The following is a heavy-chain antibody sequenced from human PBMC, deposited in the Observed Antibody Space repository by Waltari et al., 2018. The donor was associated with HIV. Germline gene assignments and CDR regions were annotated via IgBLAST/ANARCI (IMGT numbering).Heavy chain of an antibody. CDR3: TQNQLLLGTYYYGMDV. Sequence: VQLVASGGGLVHPGRSLRLSCTASGFTFGDYAMSWVRQAPGKGLEWVGFIRSKAYGGTTEYAASVKGRFTISRDDSKSIAYLQMNSLKTEDTAVYYCTQNQLLLGTYYYGMDVWGQGTTVTVSS. CDR1: GFTFGDYA. CDR2: IRSKAYGGTT. D-gene: IGHD2-2*01. J-gene: IGHJ6*02. V-gene: IGHV3-49*04.